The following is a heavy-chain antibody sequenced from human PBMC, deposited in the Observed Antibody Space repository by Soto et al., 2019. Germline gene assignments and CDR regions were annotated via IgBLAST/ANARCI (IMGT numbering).Heavy chain of an antibody. CDR2: INPNSGGT. V-gene: IGHV1-2*04. CDR3: ARDRILGKETVEYDAFDI. D-gene: IGHD7-27*01. Sequence: ASVKVSCKASGYTFTGYYMHWVRQAPGQGLEWMGWINPNSGGTNYAQKFQGWVTMTRDTSISTAYMELSRLRSDDTAVYYCARDRILGKETVEYDAFDIWGQGTMVTVSS. J-gene: IGHJ3*02. CDR1: GYTFTGYY.